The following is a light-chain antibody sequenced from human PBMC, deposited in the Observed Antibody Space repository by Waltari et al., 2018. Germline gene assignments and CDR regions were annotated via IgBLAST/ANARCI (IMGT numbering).Light chain of an antibody. CDR3: AAWDDSLTVR. V-gene: IGLV1-47*01. CDR1: SSNIGSNF. Sequence: VLTQPPSASGTPGQRLTISCSGSSSNIGSNFVCWYQHLPGTAPKLLIYRNDQRPSGVPDRFSGSRSGTSASLAISGLRSEDEADYYCAAWDDSLTVRFGGGTKLTVL. J-gene: IGLJ3*02. CDR2: RND.